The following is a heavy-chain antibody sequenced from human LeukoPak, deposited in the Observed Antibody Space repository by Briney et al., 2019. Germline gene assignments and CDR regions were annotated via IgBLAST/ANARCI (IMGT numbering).Heavy chain of an antibody. Sequence: SETLSLTCTVSGGSISRYYWSWIRQPPGKGLEWIGYVYYSGSTNYNPSLKSRVTISLDMSKNQFSLNLSSVTAADTAVYYCTRGISYYYDRSGSYYFDYWGQGTLVTVSP. V-gene: IGHV4-59*01. D-gene: IGHD3-22*01. CDR1: GGSISRYY. CDR3: TRGISYYYDRSGSYYFDY. CDR2: VYYSGST. J-gene: IGHJ4*02.